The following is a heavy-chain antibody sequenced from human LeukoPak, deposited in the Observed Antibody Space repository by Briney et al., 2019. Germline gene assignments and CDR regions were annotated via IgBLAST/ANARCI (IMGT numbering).Heavy chain of an antibody. D-gene: IGHD6-19*01. CDR3: AREDVDITVATSGAFDI. CDR2: IISDGSST. J-gene: IGHJ3*02. V-gene: IGHV3-74*01. CDR1: GFTFNRFW. Sequence: PGGSLRLSCAASGFTFNRFWMHWVRQAPGKGLEWVSRIISDGSSTNYADSVKGRFTISRDNAKNTLYLQMNSLRAEDTALYYCAREDVDITVATSGAFDIWGQGTMVTVSS.